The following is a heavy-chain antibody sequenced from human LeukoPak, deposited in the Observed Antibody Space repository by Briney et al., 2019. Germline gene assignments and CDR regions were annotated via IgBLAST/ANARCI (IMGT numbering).Heavy chain of an antibody. J-gene: IGHJ6*04. D-gene: IGHD2-2*03. CDR2: ISYDGSNK. V-gene: IGHV3-30*04. CDR3: AREIPVFLGIVVVPAAIARRGGMDV. Sequence: GRSLRLSCAASGFTFSSYAMHWVRQAPGKGLEWVAVISYDGSNKYYADSVKGRFTISRDNSKNTLYLQTNSLRAEDTAVYYCAREIPVFLGIVVVPAAIARRGGMDVWGKGTTVTVSS. CDR1: GFTFSSYA.